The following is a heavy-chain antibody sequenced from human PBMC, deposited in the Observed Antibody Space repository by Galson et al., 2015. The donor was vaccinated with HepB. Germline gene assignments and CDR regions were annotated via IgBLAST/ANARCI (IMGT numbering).Heavy chain of an antibody. J-gene: IGHJ5*02. Sequence: SLRLSCAASGFTFSSYGMHWVRQAPGKGLEWVAFIRYDGSNKYYADSVKGRFTISRDNSKNTLYLQMNSLRDEDTAIYYCARVGHSFTWSGSLDPWGPGTLVTVSS. CDR2: IRYDGSNK. V-gene: IGHV3-30*02. CDR3: ARVGHSFTWSGSLDP. D-gene: IGHD6-13*01. CDR1: GFTFSSYG.